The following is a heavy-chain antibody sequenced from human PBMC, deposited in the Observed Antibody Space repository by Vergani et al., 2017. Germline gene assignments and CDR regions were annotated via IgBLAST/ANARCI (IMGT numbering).Heavy chain of an antibody. Sequence: VQLVESGGGVVQPGRSLRLSCAASGFTFNQYAMSWVRQAPGKGLEWVSAISGSGGSTYYADSVKGRFTISRDNSKNTLYLQMNSLRAEDTAVYYCAKGYDFWSGLHMDVWGKGTTVTVSS. CDR1: GFTFNQYA. CDR3: AKGYDFWSGLHMDV. J-gene: IGHJ6*03. D-gene: IGHD3-3*01. CDR2: ISGSGGST. V-gene: IGHV3-23*04.